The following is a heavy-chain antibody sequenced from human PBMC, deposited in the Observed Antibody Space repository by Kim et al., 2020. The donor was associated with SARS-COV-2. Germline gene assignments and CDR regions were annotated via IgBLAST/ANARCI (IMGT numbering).Heavy chain of an antibody. V-gene: IGHV3-30*18. Sequence: GGSLRLSCAASGFTFSSYGMHWVRQAPGKGLEWVAVISYDGSNKYYADYVKGRFTISRDNSKNTLYLQMNSLRAEDTAVYYCAKALLESWGQGTLVTVSS. J-gene: IGHJ5*02. CDR3: AKALLES. CDR1: GFTFSSYG. D-gene: IGHD1-1*01. CDR2: ISYDGSNK.